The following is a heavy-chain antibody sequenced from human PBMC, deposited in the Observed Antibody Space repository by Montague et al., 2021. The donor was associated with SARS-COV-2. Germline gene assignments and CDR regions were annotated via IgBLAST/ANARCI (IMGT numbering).Heavy chain of an antibody. Sequence: SETLSLTCTVSGYSINSNYYWGWIRQPPGKGLEWIGCSYHSGTTXYHPSLKSRVTISLDTSNNHFPLKVTSVTAADTAVYYCARAPYYGPGKPYQFDYWGRGTLVTVSS. J-gene: IGHJ4*02. CDR2: SYHSGTT. D-gene: IGHD3-10*01. CDR3: ARAPYYGPGKPYQFDY. V-gene: IGHV4-38-2*02. CDR1: GYSINSNYY.